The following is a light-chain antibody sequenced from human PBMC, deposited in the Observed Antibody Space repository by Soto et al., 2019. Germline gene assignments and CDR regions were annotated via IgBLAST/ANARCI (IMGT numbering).Light chain of an antibody. CDR2: GAS. CDR1: QSVSNNY. CDR3: QQYGSSPT. Sequence: EIVLTHSPGTLSLSPGERATLSFRASQSVSNNYLAWYQQKPGQAPRRLIYGASSRATGIPDRFSGSGSGTDFTLTISRLEPEDFAVYYCQQYGSSPTFGEGTRLEIK. J-gene: IGKJ5*01. V-gene: IGKV3-20*01.